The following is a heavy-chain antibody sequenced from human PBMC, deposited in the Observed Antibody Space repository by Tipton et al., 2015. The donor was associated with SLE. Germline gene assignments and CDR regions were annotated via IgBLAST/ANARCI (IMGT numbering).Heavy chain of an antibody. CDR3: ARSRIAVAGSYFDY. V-gene: IGHV4-38-2*02. CDR2: IYHSGST. J-gene: IGHJ4*02. CDR1: GYSISSGFY. Sequence: TLSLTCTVSGYSISSGFYWGWIRQPPGKGLEWIGNIYHSGSTFYNPSLKSRVTISVDTSKNQFSLKLSSVTAADTAVYYCARSRIAVAGSYFDYWGQGTLVTVSS. D-gene: IGHD6-19*01.